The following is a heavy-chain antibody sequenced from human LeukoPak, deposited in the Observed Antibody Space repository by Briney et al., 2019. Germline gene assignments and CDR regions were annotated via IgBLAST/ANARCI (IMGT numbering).Heavy chain of an antibody. CDR2: IYYSGST. V-gene: IGHV4-59*08. J-gene: IGHJ4*02. Sequence: SETLSLTCTVYGGSINSYYWSWIRQPPGKGLEWIGYIYYSGSTNYNPSLKSRVTISVDTSKNQFSLKLSSVTAADTAVYYCARVRKSGPYYFDYWGQGTLVTVSS. D-gene: IGHD3-10*01. CDR1: GGSINSYY. CDR3: ARVRKSGPYYFDY.